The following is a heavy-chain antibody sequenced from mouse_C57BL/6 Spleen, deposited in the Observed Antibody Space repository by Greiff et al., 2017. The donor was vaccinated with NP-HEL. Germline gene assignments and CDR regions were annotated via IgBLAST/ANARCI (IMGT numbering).Heavy chain of an antibody. D-gene: IGHD1-1*01. V-gene: IGHV1-4*01. CDR2: INPSSGYT. J-gene: IGHJ2*01. Sequence: VQLQQSGAELARPGASVKMSCKASGYTFTSYTMHWVKQRPGQGLEWIGYINPSSGYTKYNQKFKDKATLTAAKSSSTAYMQLSSLTSEDSAGYYCARTEYYGRSYEELYFDYWGQGTTLTVSS. CDR1: GYTFTSYT. CDR3: ARTEYYGRSYEELYFDY.